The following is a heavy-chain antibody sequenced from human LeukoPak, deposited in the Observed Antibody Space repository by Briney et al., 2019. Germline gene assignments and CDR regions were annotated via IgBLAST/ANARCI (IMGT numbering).Heavy chain of an antibody. D-gene: IGHD4-23*01. CDR2: IYPGDSDI. J-gene: IGHJ4*02. V-gene: IGHV5-51*01. CDR3: ARQDGGSSPGDY. CDR1: GYRFTNYR. Sequence: GESLKISCKGSGYRFTNYRIAWVRQMPRKGLEWMGLIYPGDSDIRYSPSFRGQVTFSPHKSIHTAYLQWGSLKPSDTAMYYCARQDGGSSPGDYWGQGPLVTVSS.